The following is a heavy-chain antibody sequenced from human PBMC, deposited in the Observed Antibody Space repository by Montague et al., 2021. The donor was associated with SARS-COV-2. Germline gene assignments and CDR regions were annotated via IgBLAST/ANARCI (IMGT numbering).Heavy chain of an antibody. CDR1: GGSVSSGDYS. V-gene: IGHV4-30-2*06. CDR3: ATGTRTYGMDF. Sequence: TLSLTCVVSGGSVSSGDYSWSWIRQSPGKGLEWIGCIYQSGSAYYNPSLKSRVTTSIDTSNNQFSLNLRSVTAADTGLYYCATGTRTYGMDFWGQGTTVTVSS. D-gene: IGHD1-1*01. CDR2: IYQSGSA. J-gene: IGHJ6*02.